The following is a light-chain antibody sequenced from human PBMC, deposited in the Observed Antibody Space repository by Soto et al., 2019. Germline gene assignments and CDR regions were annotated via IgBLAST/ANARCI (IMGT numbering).Light chain of an antibody. CDR2: PAS. CDR1: QPISSW. V-gene: IGKV1-12*01. CDR3: QQGYNFPRA. Sequence: DIQMTQSPSSISASVGDRVTITCRASQPISSWLAWYQQVPGQAPYLLIYPASTLQSGVPSRFSGSGSGTDFTLTIDSLQPEDFATYNSQQGYNFPRAFGQGTRLEI. J-gene: IGKJ1*01.